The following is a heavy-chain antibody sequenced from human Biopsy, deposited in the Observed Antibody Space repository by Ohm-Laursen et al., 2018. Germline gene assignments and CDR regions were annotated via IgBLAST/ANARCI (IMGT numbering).Heavy chain of an antibody. D-gene: IGHD2/OR15-2a*01. CDR1: GGYISHYY. V-gene: IGHV4-59*07. CDR2: IYYSGST. CDR3: ARATNSTGWPYYYFYGMDV. Sequence: SDTLSLTCTVSGGYISHYYWTWIRQPAGQGLEWIGYIYYSGSTNYNPSLKSRVTISVDTSKNQFSLRLNSVTAADTAVYYCARATNSTGWPYYYFYGMDVWGQGTTVTVSS. J-gene: IGHJ6*02.